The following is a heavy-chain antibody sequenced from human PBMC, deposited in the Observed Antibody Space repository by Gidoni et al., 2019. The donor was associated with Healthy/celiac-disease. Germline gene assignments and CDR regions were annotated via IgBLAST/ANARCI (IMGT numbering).Heavy chain of an antibody. J-gene: IGHJ6*03. CDR2: GST. D-gene: IGHD2-2*01. CDR3: AKGGEDIVVVPTRYYYYYYMDV. Sequence: GSTYYADSVKGRFTISRDNSKNTLYLQMNSLRAEDTAVYYCAKGGEDIVVVPTRYYYYYYMDVWGKGTTVTVSS. V-gene: IGHV3-23*01.